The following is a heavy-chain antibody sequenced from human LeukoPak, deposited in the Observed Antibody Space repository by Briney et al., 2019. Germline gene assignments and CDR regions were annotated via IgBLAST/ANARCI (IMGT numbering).Heavy chain of an antibody. CDR3: ARPGSLNYYDSSGYRIGYFQH. CDR2: IYPGDSNT. V-gene: IGHV5-51*01. J-gene: IGHJ1*01. Sequence: GESLKISCKGSGYSLTSYWIGWVRQMPGKGLEWMGIIYPGDSNTRYSPSFQGQVTISADKSISTAYLQWSSLKASDTAMYYCARPGSLNYYDSSGYRIGYFQHWGQGILVTVSS. D-gene: IGHD3-22*01. CDR1: GYSLTSYW.